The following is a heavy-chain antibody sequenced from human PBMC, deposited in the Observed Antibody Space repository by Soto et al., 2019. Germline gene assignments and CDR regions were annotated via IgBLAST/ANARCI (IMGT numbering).Heavy chain of an antibody. Sequence: ASVKVSCKASGYTFTGYYMHWVRQAPGQGLEWMGWINPNSGGTNYAQKFQGWVTMTRDTSISTAYMELSRLRSDDTAVYYCATTTVKNVDYFDYWGQGTLVTVSS. CDR1: GYTFTGYY. J-gene: IGHJ4*02. D-gene: IGHD4-17*01. CDR2: INPNSGGT. CDR3: ATTTVKNVDYFDY. V-gene: IGHV1-2*04.